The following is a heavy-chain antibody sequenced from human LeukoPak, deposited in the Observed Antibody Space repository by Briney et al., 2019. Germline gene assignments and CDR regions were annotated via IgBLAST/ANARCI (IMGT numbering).Heavy chain of an antibody. Sequence: SQTLSLTCTVSGGSISSGDYYWSWIRQPPGKGLEWIGYIYYSGSTYYNPSLKSRVTISVDTSKNQFSLKLSSVTAADTAVYYCARDGGDFWSGYYFWDNFGGFDYWGQGTLVTVSS. CDR2: IYYSGST. CDR1: GGSISSGDYY. D-gene: IGHD3-3*01. CDR3: ARDGGDFWSGYYFWDNFGGFDY. J-gene: IGHJ4*02. V-gene: IGHV4-30-4*08.